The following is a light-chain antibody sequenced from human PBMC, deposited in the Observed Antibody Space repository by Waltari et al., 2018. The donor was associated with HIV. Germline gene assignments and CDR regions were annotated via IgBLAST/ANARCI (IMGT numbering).Light chain of an antibody. V-gene: IGLV2-18*02. CDR3: SSYTTTTARV. CDR1: NSDIGTYTR. J-gene: IGLJ1*01. Sequence: QSALTQPLAVSGSPGQSVTISCTGTNSDIGTYTRVCWNHQTPGTAPKLMIYDVNHRPSGVPDRFSGSKSGNTASLTISGLQAEDEGDYYCSSYTTTTARVFGTGTKVTVL. CDR2: DVN.